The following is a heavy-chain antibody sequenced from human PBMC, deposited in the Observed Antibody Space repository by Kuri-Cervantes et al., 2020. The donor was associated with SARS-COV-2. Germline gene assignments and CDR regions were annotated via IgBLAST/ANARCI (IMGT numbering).Heavy chain of an antibody. CDR3: ARTYGSGTPPSY. J-gene: IGHJ4*02. V-gene: IGHV4-30-4*08. D-gene: IGHD3-10*01. CDR2: IYYSGST. CDR1: GGSISSRDHY. Sequence: SETLSLTCTVSGGSISSRDHYWSWIRQPPGKGLEWIGYIYYSGSTSYNASLKSRVTTSADSSKNQFSLELSSVTAADTAVYYCARTYGSGTPPSYWGQGTLVTVSS.